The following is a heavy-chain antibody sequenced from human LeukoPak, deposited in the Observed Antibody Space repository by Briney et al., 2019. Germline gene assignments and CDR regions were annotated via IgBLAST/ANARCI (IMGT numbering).Heavy chain of an antibody. CDR3: ARQRITIFGVAHKYYYYGMDV. CDR1: GYTFTSYY. V-gene: IGHV1-46*01. CDR2: INPSGGST. Sequence: GASVKVSCKASGYTFTSYYMNWVRQAPGQGLEWMGIINPSGGSTSYAQKFQGRVTMTRDTSTSTVYMELSSLRSEDTAVYYCARQRITIFGVAHKYYYYGMDVWGQGTTVTVSS. J-gene: IGHJ6*02. D-gene: IGHD3-3*01.